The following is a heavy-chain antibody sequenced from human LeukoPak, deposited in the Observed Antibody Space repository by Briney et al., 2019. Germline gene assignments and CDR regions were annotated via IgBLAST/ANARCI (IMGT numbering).Heavy chain of an antibody. D-gene: IGHD4-11*01. Sequence: GALRLSCAASGFTFSSYAMSWVRQAPGKGLEWVSAISGSGGSTYYADSVKGRFTISRDNAKNSLYLQMNSLRAEDTAVYYCARVSRDFYSNYYYYYGMDVWGQGTTVTVSS. V-gene: IGHV3-23*01. CDR1: GFTFSSYA. CDR3: ARVSRDFYSNYYYYYGMDV. J-gene: IGHJ6*02. CDR2: ISGSGGST.